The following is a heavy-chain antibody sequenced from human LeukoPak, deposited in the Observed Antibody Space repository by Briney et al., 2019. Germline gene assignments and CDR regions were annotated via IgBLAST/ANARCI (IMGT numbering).Heavy chain of an antibody. D-gene: IGHD3-9*01. J-gene: IGHJ3*02. V-gene: IGHV4-31*03. Sequence: SQTLSLTCTVSGGSISSGGYYWSWIRQHPGKGLEWIGYICYSGSTYYNPSLKSRVTISVDTSKNQFSLKLSSVTAADTAVYYCASGLYYDILTGPAFDIWGQGTMVTVSS. CDR2: ICYSGST. CDR3: ASGLYYDILTGPAFDI. CDR1: GGSISSGGYY.